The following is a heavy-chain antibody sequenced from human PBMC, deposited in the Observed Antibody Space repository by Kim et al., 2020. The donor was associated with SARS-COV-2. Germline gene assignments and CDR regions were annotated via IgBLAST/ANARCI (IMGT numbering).Heavy chain of an antibody. CDR2: IRSKAYGGTT. J-gene: IGHJ4*02. CDR1: GFTFGDYA. CDR3: TRDQEADCGGDC. Sequence: GGSLRLSCTASGFTFGDYAMSWVRQAPGKGLEWVGFIRSKAYGGTTEYAASVKGRFTISRDDSKSIAYLQMNSLKTEDTAVYYCTRDQEADCGGDCWGQGTLVTVSS. D-gene: IGHD2-21*01. V-gene: IGHV3-49*04.